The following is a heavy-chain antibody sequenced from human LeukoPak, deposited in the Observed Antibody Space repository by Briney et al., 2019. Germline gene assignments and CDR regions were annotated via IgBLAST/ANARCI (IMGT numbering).Heavy chain of an antibody. Sequence: GGSLRLSCAASGFTFSSYEMNWVRQAPGKGLEWVSCISSSGSTIYYADSVKGRFTISRDNAKNSLYLQMNSLRAEDTAVYYCARDKGYSYGREDYWGQGTLVTVSS. D-gene: IGHD5-18*01. CDR1: GFTFSSYE. CDR3: ARDKGYSYGREDY. V-gene: IGHV3-48*03. J-gene: IGHJ4*02. CDR2: ISSSGSTI.